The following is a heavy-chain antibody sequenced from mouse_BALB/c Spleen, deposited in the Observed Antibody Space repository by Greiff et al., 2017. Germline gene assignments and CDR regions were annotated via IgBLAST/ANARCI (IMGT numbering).Heavy chain of an antibody. CDR3: ARDRGYFSLWFAY. CDR1: GFSLTGYG. Sequence: QVQLQQPGPGLVAPSQSLSITCTVSGFSLTGYGVNWVRQPPGKGLEWLGMIWGDGSTDYNSALKSRLSISKDNSKSQVFLKMNSLQTDDTARYYCARDRGYFSLWFAYWGQGTLVTVSA. V-gene: IGHV2-6-7*01. D-gene: IGHD2-3*01. J-gene: IGHJ3*01. CDR2: IWGDGST.